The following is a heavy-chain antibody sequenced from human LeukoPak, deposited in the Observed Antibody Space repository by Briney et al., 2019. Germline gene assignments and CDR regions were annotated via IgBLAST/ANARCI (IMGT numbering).Heavy chain of an antibody. CDR1: GFIFNSFA. Sequence: GGSLRLSCAASGFIFNSFAMSWVRQAPGKGLEWVSYISSSSSTIYYADSVKGRFTISRDNAKNSLYLQMNSLRAEDTAVYYCARGFLDDYWGQGTLVTVSS. J-gene: IGHJ4*02. V-gene: IGHV3-48*01. D-gene: IGHD3-3*01. CDR2: ISSSSSTI. CDR3: ARGFLDDY.